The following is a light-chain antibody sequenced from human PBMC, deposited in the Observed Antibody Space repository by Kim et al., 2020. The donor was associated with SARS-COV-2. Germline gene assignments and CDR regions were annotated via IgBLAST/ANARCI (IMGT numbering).Light chain of an antibody. CDR1: QDISHY. CDR3: QQYDSLPPFS. CDR2: DAS. Sequence: SVGDKVTITYQASQDISHYLNWYQQKLGKAPKLLIYDASNLYTGVPSRFSGSGSGTHFTFTISSLEPEDIGTYFCQQYDSLPPFSFGPGTKVDIK. V-gene: IGKV1-33*01. J-gene: IGKJ3*01.